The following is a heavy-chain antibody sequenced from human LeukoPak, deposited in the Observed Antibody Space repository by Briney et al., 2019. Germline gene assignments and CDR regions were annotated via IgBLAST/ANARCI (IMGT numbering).Heavy chain of an antibody. Sequence: ASVKVSCKASGYTFTSYGISWVRQAPGQGLEWMGWISAYNGNTNYAQKLQGRVTMTTDTSTSTAYMELRSLRSDDTAVYYRAREDILTGYSSAEYFQHWGQGTLVTVSS. J-gene: IGHJ1*01. D-gene: IGHD3-9*01. CDR3: AREDILTGYSSAEYFQH. CDR1: GYTFTSYG. V-gene: IGHV1-18*04. CDR2: ISAYNGNT.